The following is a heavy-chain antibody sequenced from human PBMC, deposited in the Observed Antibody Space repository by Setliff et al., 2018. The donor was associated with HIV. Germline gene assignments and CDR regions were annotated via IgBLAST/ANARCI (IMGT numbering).Heavy chain of an antibody. D-gene: IGHD1-26*01. Sequence: SETLSLTCTVSGGSISSYYWSWIRQPPGKGLEWIAYKHTSGSTNYNPSLKSRVIIAVDTSKSQFSLRMSSVTAADTAIYYCARGVNSGTYWGYYYYMDVWGKGTTVTVSS. J-gene: IGHJ6*03. V-gene: IGHV4-4*08. CDR3: ARGVNSGTYWGYYYYMDV. CDR2: KHTSGST. CDR1: GGSISSYY.